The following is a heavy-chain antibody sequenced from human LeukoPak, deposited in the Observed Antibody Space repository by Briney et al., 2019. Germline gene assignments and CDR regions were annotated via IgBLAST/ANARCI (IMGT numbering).Heavy chain of an antibody. CDR2: ISGSGGST. CDR3: AKSPSNIVVVPAAIGFDY. J-gene: IGHJ4*02. Sequence: GGSLRLSCAASGFTFSDYWMTWVRQAPGKGLEWVSAISGSGGSTYYADSVKGRFTISRDNSKNTLYLQMNSLRAEDTAVYYCAKSPSNIVVVPAAIGFDYWGQGTLVTVSS. CDR1: GFTFSDYW. D-gene: IGHD2-2*02. V-gene: IGHV3-23*01.